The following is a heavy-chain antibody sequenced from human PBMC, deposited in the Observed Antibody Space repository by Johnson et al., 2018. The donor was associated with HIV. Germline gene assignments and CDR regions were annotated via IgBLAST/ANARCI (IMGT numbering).Heavy chain of an antibody. Sequence: QVQLVESGGGVVQPGGSLRLSCAASGFTFGIYGMHWVRQAPGKGLEWVAFIRYDGSNKYYADSVKGRFTISRDNSKNTLYLQINSLRAEDTAVFYCAKGKSSGRGAFDIWGQGTKVIVSS. V-gene: IGHV3-30*02. J-gene: IGHJ3*02. D-gene: IGHD6-19*01. CDR1: GFTFGIYG. CDR3: AKGKSSGRGAFDI. CDR2: IRYDGSNK.